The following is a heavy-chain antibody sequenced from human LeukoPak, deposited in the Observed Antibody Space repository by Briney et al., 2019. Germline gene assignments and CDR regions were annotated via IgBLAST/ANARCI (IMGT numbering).Heavy chain of an antibody. J-gene: IGHJ6*03. CDR2: ISGSGSTK. D-gene: IGHD3-10*01. V-gene: IGHV3-48*03. CDR3: ARVRPYSETNYDPYYYYVDV. CDR1: GFTFSSFE. Sequence: PGGSLRLSCAASGFTFSSFEMNWVRQAPGKGPEWLSYISGSGSTKYYAGSVKGRFTISRDNAKNPLFLQLNSLRAEDTALYYCARVRPYSETNYDPYYYYVDVWGKGTTVTVSS.